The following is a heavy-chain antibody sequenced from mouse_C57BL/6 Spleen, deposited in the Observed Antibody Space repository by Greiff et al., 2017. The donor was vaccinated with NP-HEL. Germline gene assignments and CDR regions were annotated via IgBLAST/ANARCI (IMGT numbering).Heavy chain of an antibody. CDR1: GFTFSDYG. D-gene: IGHD2-1*01. V-gene: IGHV5-17*01. J-gene: IGHJ4*01. CDR2: ISSGSSTI. Sequence: EVKLVESGGGLVKPGGSLKLSCAASGFTFSDYGMHWVRQAPEKGLEWVAYISSGSSTIYYADTVKGRFTISRDNAKNTLFLQMTSLRSEDTAMYYCARGGNYVGGAMDYWGQGTSVTVSS. CDR3: ARGGNYVGGAMDY.